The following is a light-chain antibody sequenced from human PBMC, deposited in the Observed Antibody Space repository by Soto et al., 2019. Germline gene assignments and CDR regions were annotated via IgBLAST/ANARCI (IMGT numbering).Light chain of an antibody. Sequence: EIVLTQSPATLSLSPGERATLSCRASQSVNSYLAWYQHKPGQAPRLLIYGASNRATGIPARFSGSGSGTDFTRTISSLEPEDFAVYYCQQRSNWPPLTFGQGTRLEIK. CDR1: QSVNSY. CDR3: QQRSNWPPLT. J-gene: IGKJ5*01. V-gene: IGKV3-11*01. CDR2: GAS.